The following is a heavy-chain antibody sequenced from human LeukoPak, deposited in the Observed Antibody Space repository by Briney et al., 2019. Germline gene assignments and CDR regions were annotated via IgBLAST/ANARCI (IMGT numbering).Heavy chain of an antibody. CDR1: GFTFSSYA. CDR2: ISGSGGST. D-gene: IGHD3-3*01. J-gene: IGHJ4*02. CDR3: ARDSPYYDFWSGYSRPLDY. Sequence: GGSLRLSCAASGFTFSSYAMSWVRQAPGKGLEWVSAISGSGGSTYYADSVKGRFTISRDNARNSLYLQMNSLRADDTAVYYCARDSPYYDFWSGYSRPLDYWGQGTLVTVSS. V-gene: IGHV3-23*01.